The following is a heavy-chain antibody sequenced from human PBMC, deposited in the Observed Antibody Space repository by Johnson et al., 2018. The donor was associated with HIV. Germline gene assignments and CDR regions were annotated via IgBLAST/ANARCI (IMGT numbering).Heavy chain of an antibody. J-gene: IGHJ3*02. D-gene: IGHD4-17*01. CDR3: ARGMTTVTNHDAFDI. Sequence: EKLVESGGGLVQPGGSLRLSCAASGFTVSSNYMSWVRQAPGKGLEWISVIYSGGSTYYADSVKGRFTISRDNSKNTLYLQMNSLRAEDTAVYYCARGMTTVTNHDAFDIWGQGTMVTVSS. CDR1: GFTVSSNY. CDR2: IYSGGST. V-gene: IGHV3-66*01.